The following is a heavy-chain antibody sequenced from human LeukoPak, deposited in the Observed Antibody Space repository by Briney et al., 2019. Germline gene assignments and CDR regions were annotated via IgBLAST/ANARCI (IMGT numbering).Heavy chain of an antibody. J-gene: IGHJ6*02. CDR2: ISYDGSNK. V-gene: IGHV3-30-3*01. D-gene: IGHD2-2*01. CDR1: GFTFSSYA. CDR3: ARDRGEDIVVEAYGMDV. Sequence: GGSLRLSCAASGFTFSSYAMHWVRQAPGKGLEWVAVISYDGSNKYYADSVKGRFTISRDNSKNTLYLQMNSLRAEDTAVYYCARDRGEDIVVEAYGMDVWGQGTTVTVSS.